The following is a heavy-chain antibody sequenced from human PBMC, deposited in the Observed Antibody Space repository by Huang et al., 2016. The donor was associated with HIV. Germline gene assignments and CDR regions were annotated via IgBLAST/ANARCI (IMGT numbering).Heavy chain of an antibody. CDR1: GFTFSSYW. J-gene: IGHJ4*02. Sequence: EVQLVESGGGLVQPGGSLRLSCAASGFTFSSYWMHWVRQVPGKGVGCVSHMKSDGGSTSYADSVKGRFTISRDNAKNTLYLQMNSLRAEDTAVYYCARGSRQGKYYYGSGTAYWGQGTLVTVSS. V-gene: IGHV3-74*01. D-gene: IGHD3-10*01. CDR3: ARGSRQGKYYYGSGTAY. CDR2: MKSDGGST.